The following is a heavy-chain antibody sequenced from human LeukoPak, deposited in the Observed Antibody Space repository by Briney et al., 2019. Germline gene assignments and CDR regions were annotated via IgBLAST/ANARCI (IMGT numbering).Heavy chain of an antibody. CDR3: ARRVADRFDY. Sequence: AXVKVSCKASGYTFTNYNIHWVRQASGHGLEWMGGMNPKSGNPDSTQKFQGKVTMTADTSINTAFMELSSLTSEDTAIYYCARRVADRFDYWGQGTLVTVS. D-gene: IGHD6-19*01. V-gene: IGHV1-8*01. CDR2: MNPKSGNP. CDR1: GYTFTNYN. J-gene: IGHJ4*02.